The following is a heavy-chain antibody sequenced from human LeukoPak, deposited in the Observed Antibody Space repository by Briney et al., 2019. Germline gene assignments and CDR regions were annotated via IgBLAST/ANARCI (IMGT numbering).Heavy chain of an antibody. V-gene: IGHV1-18*01. CDR2: FSAYNGNT. CDR3: ARDSIPGAFIAAAGKYY. J-gene: IGHJ4*02. CDR1: GYTFTSSG. Sequence: APVKVSCKASGYTFTSSGICWGRQAPGHGLEWIGWFSAYNGNTNYAQKVQGRVTMTPDTSTSTAYMELRSRRSDDTSVYYCARDSIPGAFIAAAGKYYWGQGTLVTVSP. D-gene: IGHD6-13*01.